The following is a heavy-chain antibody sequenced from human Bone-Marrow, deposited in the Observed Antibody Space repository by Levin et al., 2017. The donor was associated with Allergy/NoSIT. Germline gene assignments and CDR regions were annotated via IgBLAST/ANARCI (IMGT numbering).Heavy chain of an antibody. CDR2: INPTGST. Sequence: GSLRLSCAVYGGSFSGYYWTWIRQPPGKGLEWIGEINPTGSTNCHPSLKSRVSISVDTSKNQFSLKLSSVTAADTAMYYCATSTNKYVYAAGVGMGVWGQGTTVTVSS. J-gene: IGHJ6*02. CDR1: GGSFSGYY. V-gene: IGHV4-34*01. D-gene: IGHD3-16*01. CDR3: ATSTNKYVYAAGVGMGV.